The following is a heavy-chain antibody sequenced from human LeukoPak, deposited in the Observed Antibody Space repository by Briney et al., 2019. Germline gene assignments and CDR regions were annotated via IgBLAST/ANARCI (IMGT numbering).Heavy chain of an antibody. V-gene: IGHV4-30-2*01. J-gene: IGHJ4*02. CDR1: GGSISSSIYY. D-gene: IGHD3-10*01. CDR2: IYHSGST. CDR3: ARVGSGSYYRSFDY. Sequence: SETLSLTCTVSGGSISSSIYYWSWIRQPPGQGLEWIGYIYHSGSTYYNPSLKSRVTISVDRSKNQFSLKLSSVTAADTAVYYCARVGSGSYYRSFDYWGQGTLVTVSS.